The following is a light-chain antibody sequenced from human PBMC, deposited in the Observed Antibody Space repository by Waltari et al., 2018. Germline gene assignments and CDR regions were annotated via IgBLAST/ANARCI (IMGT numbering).Light chain of an antibody. Sequence: EIVMTQSPATLSVSPGARATLSCRASQSVSSDLAWYQQKPGQAPSLLIYGASTRATGIQARFSGSGSGTEFTLTISSLQAEDFAVYYCQQYNNWPPYTCGQGTKLEIK. CDR3: QQYNNWPPYT. CDR2: GAS. V-gene: IGKV3-15*01. CDR1: QSVSSD. J-gene: IGKJ2*01.